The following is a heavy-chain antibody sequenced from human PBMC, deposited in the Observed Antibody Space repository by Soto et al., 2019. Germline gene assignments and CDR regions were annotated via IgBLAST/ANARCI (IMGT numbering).Heavy chain of an antibody. CDR1: GFTVSSNY. CDR2: IYSGGST. V-gene: IGHV3-53*01. Sequence: GGSLRLSCAASGFTVSSNYMSWVRQAPGKGLEWVSVIYSGGSTYYADSVKGRFTISRDNSKNTLYLQMNSLRAEDTAVYYCARVGAMKTGHFDYWGQGTLVTVSS. CDR3: ARVGAMKTGHFDY. J-gene: IGHJ4*02. D-gene: IGHD1-26*01.